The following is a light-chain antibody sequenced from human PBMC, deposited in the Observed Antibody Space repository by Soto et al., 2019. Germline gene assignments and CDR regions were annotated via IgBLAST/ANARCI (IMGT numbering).Light chain of an antibody. V-gene: IGKV3-20*01. Sequence: EIVLTQSPGTLSLSPWERATLSCRASQSVSSSYLAWYQQKPGQAPRLLIYGASSRATGIPDRFSGSGSGTDFTLTISRLEPEDFAVYDCQQYGSSLWTFGQGTKVDIK. CDR3: QQYGSSLWT. J-gene: IGKJ1*01. CDR1: QSVSSSY. CDR2: GAS.